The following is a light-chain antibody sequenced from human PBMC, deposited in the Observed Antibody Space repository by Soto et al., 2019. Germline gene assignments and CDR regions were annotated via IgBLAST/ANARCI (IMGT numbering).Light chain of an antibody. CDR2: RAS. CDR1: QSLVHSDGIAY. J-gene: IGKJ1*01. CDR3: QQYNSYSWT. Sequence: DVVMTQSPLSLPVTLGQPAAISCRSNQSLVHSDGIAYFSWFQQRPGRSPRRLIYRASTRATGIPARFSGSGSGTEFTLTISSLQPDDFATYYCQQYNSYSWTFGQGTKVDIK. V-gene: IGKV2-30*02.